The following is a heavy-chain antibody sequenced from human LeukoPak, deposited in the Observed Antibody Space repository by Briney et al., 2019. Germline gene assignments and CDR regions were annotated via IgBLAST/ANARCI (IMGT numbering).Heavy chain of an antibody. J-gene: IGHJ4*02. V-gene: IGHV3-21*01. D-gene: IGHD3-22*01. CDR3: ARADYYDSSGCVGY. CDR1: GLTVSSNY. CDR2: ISSSSSYI. Sequence: GGSLRLSCVVSGLTVSSNYMSWVRQAPGKGLEWVSSISSSSSYIYYADSVKGRLTISRDNAKNSLYLQMNSLRAEDTAVYYCARADYYDSSGCVGYWGQGTLVTVSS.